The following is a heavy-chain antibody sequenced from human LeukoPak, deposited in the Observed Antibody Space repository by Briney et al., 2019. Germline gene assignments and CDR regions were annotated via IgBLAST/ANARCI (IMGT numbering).Heavy chain of an antibody. V-gene: IGHV1-46*01. Sequence: GASVKVSCKASGYTFTNYYMHWVRRAPGQGLEWMGIINPSGGSTSYARKFQGRVTMTRDMSTSTVYMELSSLRSEDTAVYYCAREGDQNDSSGYYQDAFDIWGQGTMVTVSS. J-gene: IGHJ3*02. D-gene: IGHD3-22*01. CDR1: GYTFTNYY. CDR3: AREGDQNDSSGYYQDAFDI. CDR2: INPSGGST.